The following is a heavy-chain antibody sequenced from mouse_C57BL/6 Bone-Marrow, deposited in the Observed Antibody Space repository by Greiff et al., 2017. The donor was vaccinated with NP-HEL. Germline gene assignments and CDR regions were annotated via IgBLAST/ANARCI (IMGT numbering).Heavy chain of an antibody. J-gene: IGHJ2*01. CDR1: GFTFSDYG. CDR2: ISSGSSTI. CDR3: ARPYYYGSYFDY. V-gene: IGHV5-17*01. Sequence: DVKLVESGGGLVKPGGSLKLSCAASGFTFSDYGMHWVRQAPEKGLEWVAYISSGSSTIYYADTVKGRFTISRDNAKNTLFLQMTSLRSEDTAMYYCARPYYYGSYFDYWGQGTTLTVSS. D-gene: IGHD1-1*01.